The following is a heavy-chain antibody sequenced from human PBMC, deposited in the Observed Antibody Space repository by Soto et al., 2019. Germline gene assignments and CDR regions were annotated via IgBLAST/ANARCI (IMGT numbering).Heavy chain of an antibody. CDR2: IVTSGIT. Sequence: EVQLVESGGGLVQPGGSLRLSCAASGFTFSSYDIHWVRQVTGKGLEWVSAIVTSGITYYPNSVKGRFTVSREKTQNSFYLQMDSLRAEDTAVYFCARSPPYGDAANDAFDFWGQGTVVPVSS. J-gene: IGHJ3*01. CDR1: GFTFSSYD. V-gene: IGHV3-13*04. CDR3: ARSPPYGDAANDAFDF. D-gene: IGHD4-17*01.